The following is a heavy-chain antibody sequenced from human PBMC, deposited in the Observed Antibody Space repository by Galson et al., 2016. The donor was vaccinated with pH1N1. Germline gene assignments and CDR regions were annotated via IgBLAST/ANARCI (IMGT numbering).Heavy chain of an antibody. CDR3: AKGPRGVVVVAATH. Sequence: SLRLSCAASGFTFSSYAMTWVRQAPGKGLEWVSGISDSGSSTYYADSVKGRLTISRDNSKNTVYLQMNSLRAEDTSVYYCAKGPRGVVVVAATHWGQGTLVTVSS. CDR2: ISDSGSST. CDR1: GFTFSSYA. D-gene: IGHD2-15*01. V-gene: IGHV3-23*01. J-gene: IGHJ4*02.